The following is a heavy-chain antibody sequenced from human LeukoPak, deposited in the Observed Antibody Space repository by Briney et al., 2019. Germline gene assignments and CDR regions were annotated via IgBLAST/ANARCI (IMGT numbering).Heavy chain of an antibody. D-gene: IGHD1-26*01. J-gene: IGHJ6*02. Sequence: SETLSLTCTVSGGSISISNYYWGWIRQPPGEGLEWIGSIFYSGSADYTPSLRSRATISVDTSENQFSLRLKSVTAADTAVYYCARDTSSGRYSAGYYGMDVWGQGTTVTVSS. CDR2: IFYSGSA. V-gene: IGHV4-39*07. CDR1: GGSISISNYY. CDR3: ARDTSSGRYSAGYYGMDV.